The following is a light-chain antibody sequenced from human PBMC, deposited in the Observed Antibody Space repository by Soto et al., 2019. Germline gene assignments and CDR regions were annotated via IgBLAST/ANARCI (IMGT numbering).Light chain of an antibody. CDR1: QSVSSSY. V-gene: IGKV3-20*01. Sequence: EIVWTQSQGTLSLSPGERATLSCRASQSVSSSYLAWYQQKPGQAPRLLIYGASSRATGIPDRFSGSGSGTDFTLTISRLEPEGFAVYYCQQYGSSPYTFGQWTKLEIQ. J-gene: IGKJ2*01. CDR3: QQYGSSPYT. CDR2: GAS.